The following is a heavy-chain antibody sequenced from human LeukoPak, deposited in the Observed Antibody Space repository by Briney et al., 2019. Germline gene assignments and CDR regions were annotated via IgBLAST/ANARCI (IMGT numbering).Heavy chain of an antibody. J-gene: IGHJ4*02. Sequence: GGSLRLSCAASGFTFSSYWMSWVRQAPGKGLEWVANIKQDGSEKYYVDSVKGRFTISRDNAKISLYLQMNSLRAEDTAVYYCARDNPNVDTAMVMPFYFDYWGQGTLVIVSS. CDR3: ARDNPNVDTAMVMPFYFDY. CDR1: GFTFSSYW. D-gene: IGHD5-18*01. CDR2: IKQDGSEK. V-gene: IGHV3-7*01.